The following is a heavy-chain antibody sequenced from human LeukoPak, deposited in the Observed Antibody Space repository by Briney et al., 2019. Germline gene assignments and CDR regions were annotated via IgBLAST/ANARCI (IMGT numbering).Heavy chain of an antibody. CDR3: ARARGYGSGTYYNY. Sequence: SETLSLTCTVSGASISSGSYYWNWIRQPAGKGLEWIGRIYSSGSTNYNPSLKSRVTISLDTSKNQFSLKLSSVTAADTAVYYCARARGYGSGTYYNYWGQGTLVTVSS. V-gene: IGHV4-61*02. J-gene: IGHJ4*02. CDR2: IYSSGST. D-gene: IGHD3-10*01. CDR1: GASISSGSYY.